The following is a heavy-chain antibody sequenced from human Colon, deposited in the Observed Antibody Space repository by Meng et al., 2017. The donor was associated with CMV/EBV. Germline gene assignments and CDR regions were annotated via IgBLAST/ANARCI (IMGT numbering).Heavy chain of an antibody. CDR2: ISGSSNTI. CDR3: ASEGSSSYFDY. V-gene: IGHV3-11*01. J-gene: IGHJ4*02. D-gene: IGHD6-6*01. Sequence: GESLKISCATSGFIMRDYYLAWIRQAPGKGLEWISYISGSSNTIYYADSVKGRFTTSRDNAMRSLYLQMNSLTAEDTAVYYCASEGSSSYFDYWGQGTLVTVSS. CDR1: GFIMRDYY.